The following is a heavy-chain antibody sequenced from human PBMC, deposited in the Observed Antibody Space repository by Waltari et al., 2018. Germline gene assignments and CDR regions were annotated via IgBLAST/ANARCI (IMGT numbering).Heavy chain of an antibody. V-gene: IGHV4-39*01. J-gene: IGHJ3*02. D-gene: IGHD1-26*01. CDR1: GGSISSSSYY. Sequence: QLQLQESGPGLVKPSETLSLTCTVSGGSISSSSYYWGWIRQPPGKGLEWIGSIYYSGSTYYNPSLKSRVTISVDTSKNQFSLKLSSVTAADTAVYYCARHPVGANRLDAFDIWGQGTMVTVSS. CDR3: ARHPVGANRLDAFDI. CDR2: IYYSGST.